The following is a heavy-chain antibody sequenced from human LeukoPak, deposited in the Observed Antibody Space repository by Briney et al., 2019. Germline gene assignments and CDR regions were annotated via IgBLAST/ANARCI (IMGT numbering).Heavy chain of an antibody. CDR1: GFTFSSYG. D-gene: IGHD5-12*01. CDR3: ARGRIVATIWNDAFDI. CDR2: ISYDGSNK. J-gene: IGHJ3*02. V-gene: IGHV3-30*03. Sequence: GGSLRLSCAASGFTFSSYGMHWVRQAPGKGLEWVAVISYDGSNKYYADSVKGRFTISRDNSKNTLYLQMNSLRAEDTAVYYCARGRIVATIWNDAFDIWGQGTMVTVSS.